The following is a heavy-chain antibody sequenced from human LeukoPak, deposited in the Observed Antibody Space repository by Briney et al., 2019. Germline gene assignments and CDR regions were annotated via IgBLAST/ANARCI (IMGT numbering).Heavy chain of an antibody. J-gene: IGHJ5*02. D-gene: IGHD2-2*01. CDR1: GDSIIYGGYY. CDR3: ARGEAAVVVPVAIPWFDP. CDR2: IYYRGTT. Sequence: SETLSLTCTVSGDSIIYGGYYWSWIRQPPGKGLEWIGYIYYRGTTHYNPSLKGRLTMSVDTSKNQFSLKLSSVTAADTAVYYCARGEAAVVVPVAIPWFDPWGQGTLVTVSS. V-gene: IGHV4-31*03.